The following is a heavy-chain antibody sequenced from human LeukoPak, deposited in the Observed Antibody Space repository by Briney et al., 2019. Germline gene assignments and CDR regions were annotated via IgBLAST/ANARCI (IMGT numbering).Heavy chain of an antibody. CDR1: GFTFTNYE. J-gene: IGHJ4*02. V-gene: IGHV3-48*03. CDR3: ARGIAATGTDLDY. D-gene: IGHD6-13*01. CDR2: ISSSGATK. Sequence: GGSLRLSCAASGFTFTNYEMHWVRQAPGKGLEWLSYISSSGATKYYADSVKGRFTISRDNAENSLYLQMSSLRDEDTAVYYCARGIAATGTDLDYWGQGTLVTVSS.